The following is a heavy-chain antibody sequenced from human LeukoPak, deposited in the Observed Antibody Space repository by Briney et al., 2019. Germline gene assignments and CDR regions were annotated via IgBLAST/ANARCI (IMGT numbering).Heavy chain of an antibody. CDR2: IIPIFGTA. Sequence: SVKVSCKXSGGTFSSDAISWVRQAPGQGLEWMGGIIPIFGTANYSQKFQGRVTITTDESTSTAYMELSSLRSEDTAVYYCASPRPYCSGGSCYPRWAFDIWGQGTMVTVSS. CDR1: GGTFSSDA. J-gene: IGHJ3*02. CDR3: ASPRPYCSGGSCYPRWAFDI. V-gene: IGHV1-69*05. D-gene: IGHD2-15*01.